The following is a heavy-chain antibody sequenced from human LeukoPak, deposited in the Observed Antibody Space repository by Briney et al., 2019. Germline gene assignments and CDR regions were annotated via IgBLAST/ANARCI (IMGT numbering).Heavy chain of an antibody. D-gene: IGHD3-3*01. V-gene: IGHV3-53*01. CDR1: GFTVSSNY. CDR2: IYSGGST. Sequence: PGGSLRLSCAASGFTVSSNYMSWVRQAPGKGLEWVSVIYSGGSTYYADSVKGRFTISRDNSKNTLYLQMNSLRAEDTAVYYCAKLKYYDFWSGYYGDYWGQGTLVTVSS. CDR3: AKLKYYDFWSGYYGDY. J-gene: IGHJ4*02.